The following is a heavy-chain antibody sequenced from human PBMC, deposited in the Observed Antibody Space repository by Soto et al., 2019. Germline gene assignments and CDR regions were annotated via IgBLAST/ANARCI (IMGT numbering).Heavy chain of an antibody. CDR1: GFTFGDSY. D-gene: IGHD2-15*01. J-gene: IGHJ5*02. CDR3: VRGGGGGLFDP. Sequence: LRLSCAGSGFTFGDSYMSWIRQAPGKGLEWLSYISPGSRYPAYADSVKGRFTISRDNARRSLLLQMTSLTAEDTAMYYCVRGGGGGLFDPWGQGTMVTVSS. V-gene: IGHV3-11*06. CDR2: ISPGSRYP.